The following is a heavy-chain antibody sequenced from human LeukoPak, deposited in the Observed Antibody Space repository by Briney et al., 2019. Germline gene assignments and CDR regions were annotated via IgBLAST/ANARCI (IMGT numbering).Heavy chain of an antibody. CDR1: GYSISSGYY. Sequence: PSETLSLTCTVSGYSISSGYYWGWIRQPPGKGLEWIGSIYHSGNTYYNPSLKSRVTISVDTSKNQFSLKLSSVTAADTAVYYCARASITMVRGVIPLFDYWGQGTLVTVSS. D-gene: IGHD3-10*01. J-gene: IGHJ4*02. V-gene: IGHV4-38-2*02. CDR3: ARASITMVRGVIPLFDY. CDR2: IYHSGNT.